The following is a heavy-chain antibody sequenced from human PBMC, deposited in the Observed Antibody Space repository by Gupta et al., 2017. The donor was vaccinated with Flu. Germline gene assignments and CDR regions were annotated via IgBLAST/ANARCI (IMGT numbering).Heavy chain of an antibody. D-gene: IGHD3/OR15-3a*01. CDR3: ARDGLPDAFDI. Sequence: QVQLQESGPGLVKPSETLSLTCTVSGGSISSYYWSWIRQPPGKGLEWIGYIYYSGSTNYNPSLKSRVTISVDTSKNQFSLKLSSVTAADTAVYYWARDGLPDAFDIWGQGTMVTVSS. V-gene: IGHV4-59*01. J-gene: IGHJ3*02. CDR2: IYYSGST. CDR1: GGSISSYY.